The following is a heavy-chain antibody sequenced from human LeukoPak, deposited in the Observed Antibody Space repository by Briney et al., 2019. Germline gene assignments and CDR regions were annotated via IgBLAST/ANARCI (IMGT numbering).Heavy chain of an antibody. D-gene: IGHD3-16*02. CDR1: GASISSYF. Sequence: SETLSLTCTVSGASISSYFWSWIRQPPGKGLEWIGEINHSGSTNYNPSLKSRVTISVDTSKNQFSLKLSSVTAADTAVYYCARRRYDYVWGSYRYQYFDYWGQGTLVTVSS. J-gene: IGHJ4*02. CDR2: INHSGST. V-gene: IGHV4-34*01. CDR3: ARRRYDYVWGSYRYQYFDY.